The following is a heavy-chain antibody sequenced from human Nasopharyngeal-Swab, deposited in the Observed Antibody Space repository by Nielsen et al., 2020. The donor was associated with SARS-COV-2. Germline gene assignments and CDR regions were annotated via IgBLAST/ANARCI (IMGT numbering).Heavy chain of an antibody. J-gene: IGHJ4*02. D-gene: IGHD1-26*01. Sequence: GESLKISCAASGFTFSNAWMSWVRQAPGKGLEWVGRIKSKTDGGTTDYAAPVKGRFTISRDDSKNTLYLQMNSLKTEDTAVYYCARVRGSYSFDQWGQGTLVTVSS. CDR3: ARVRGSYSFDQ. CDR1: GFTFSNAW. CDR2: IKSKTDGGTT. V-gene: IGHV3-15*01.